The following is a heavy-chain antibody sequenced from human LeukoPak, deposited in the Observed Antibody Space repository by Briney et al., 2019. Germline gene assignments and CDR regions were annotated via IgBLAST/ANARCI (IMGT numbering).Heavy chain of an antibody. CDR2: IIPILGIA. Sequence: ASVKVSCKASGGTFSSYAISWVRQAPGQGLEWMGRIIPILGIANYAQKFQGRVTITADKSTSTAYMELSSLRSDDTAVYYCARDAGGSLAFDIWGQGTMVTVSS. J-gene: IGHJ3*02. D-gene: IGHD3-16*01. CDR3: ARDAGGSLAFDI. V-gene: IGHV1-69*04. CDR1: GGTFSSYA.